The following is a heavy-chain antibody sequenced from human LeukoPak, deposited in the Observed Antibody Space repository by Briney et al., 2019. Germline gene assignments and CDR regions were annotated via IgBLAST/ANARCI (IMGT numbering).Heavy chain of an antibody. CDR1: GFTVSSNY. V-gene: IGHV3-66*02. J-gene: IGHJ4*02. CDR2: IYSGGST. Sequence: RGSLRLSCAASGFTVSSNYMSWVRQAPGKGLEWVSVIYSGGSTYYAASVKGRFTISRDNSKNTLYLQMNSLRAEDTAVYYCARALYDFWSGYTLDYWGQGTLVTVSS. CDR3: ARALYDFWSGYTLDY. D-gene: IGHD3-3*01.